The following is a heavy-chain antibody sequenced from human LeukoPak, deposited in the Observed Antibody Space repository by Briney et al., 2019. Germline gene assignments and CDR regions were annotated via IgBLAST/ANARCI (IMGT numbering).Heavy chain of an antibody. Sequence: GASVKVSCKASAYDCTTNYIHWVRQAPGQGLEWMGTINPSVGSTTYGQRFQGRVTMTRDTSTTTVYMDLSSLTSEDTAIYYCAKGYCTGASCYVLDSWGQGTLVTVSS. CDR2: INPSVGST. CDR3: AKGYCTGASCYVLDS. D-gene: IGHD2-15*01. V-gene: IGHV1-46*01. J-gene: IGHJ4*02. CDR1: AYDCTTNY.